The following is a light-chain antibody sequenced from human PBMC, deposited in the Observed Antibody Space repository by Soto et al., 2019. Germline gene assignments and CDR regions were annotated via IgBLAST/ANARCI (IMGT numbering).Light chain of an antibody. V-gene: IGKV3-20*01. CDR2: AAS. J-gene: IGKJ2*01. Sequence: EIVLTQSPGTLSLSPGERATLSCRASQSISSSYLAWYQQKPGQGPRLLIYAASSRATGIPDRFSGSGSGTDFTLTISRLEPEDFAVYYCQQYGSSSYTFGQGTQLEIK. CDR1: QSISSSY. CDR3: QQYGSSSYT.